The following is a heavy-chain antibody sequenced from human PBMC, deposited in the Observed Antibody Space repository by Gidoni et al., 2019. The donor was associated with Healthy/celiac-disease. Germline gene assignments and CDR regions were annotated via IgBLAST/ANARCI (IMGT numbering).Heavy chain of an antibody. CDR2: INHSGST. CDR1: GGSFSGYY. CDR3: ARSDTAMAPYYFDY. Sequence: QVQLQQWGAGLLKPSETLSLTCAVYGGSFSGYYWSWIRQPPGKGLEWMGEINHSGSTNYNPSLKSRVTISVDTSKNQFSLKLSSVTAADTAVYYCARSDTAMAPYYFDYWGQGTLVTVSS. D-gene: IGHD5-18*01. J-gene: IGHJ4*02. V-gene: IGHV4-34*01.